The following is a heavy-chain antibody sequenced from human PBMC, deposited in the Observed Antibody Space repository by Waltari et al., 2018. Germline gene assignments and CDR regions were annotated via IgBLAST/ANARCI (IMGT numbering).Heavy chain of an antibody. Sequence: QVHLVQSGTEVKRPGSSVRVSCTAFGDTFTSYAIAWVRQAPGQGLEWMGRIIPTLGLTDYAQKFQGRLTFTADTSTNSAYMDLSSLESDDTAVYYCASNTWYVPDYWGQGTLVTVSS. V-gene: IGHV1-69*04. CDR3: ASNTWYVPDY. CDR2: IIPTLGLT. J-gene: IGHJ4*02. D-gene: IGHD6-13*01. CDR1: GDTFTSYA.